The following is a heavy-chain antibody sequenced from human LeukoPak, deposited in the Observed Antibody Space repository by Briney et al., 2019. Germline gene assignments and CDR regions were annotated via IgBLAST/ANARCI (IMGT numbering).Heavy chain of an antibody. Sequence: SVKVSCKASGGTFSSYAISWVRQAPGQGLEWMGRIIPILGIANYAQKFQGRVTITADKSTSTAYMGLSSLRSEDTAVYYCARDREGTSSFDYWGQGTLVTVSS. D-gene: IGHD1-1*01. CDR3: ARDREGTSSFDY. CDR1: GGTFSSYA. J-gene: IGHJ4*02. CDR2: IIPILGIA. V-gene: IGHV1-69*04.